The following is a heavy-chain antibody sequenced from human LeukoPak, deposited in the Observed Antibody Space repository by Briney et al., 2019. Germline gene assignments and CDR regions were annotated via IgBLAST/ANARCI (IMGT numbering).Heavy chain of an antibody. V-gene: IGHV1-2*02. J-gene: IGHJ4*02. Sequence: GASVTVSCTASGYTFTCYYMHWVRQAPGQGLEWMGWINPNSGGTNYAQKFQGRVTMTRDTSISTAYMELSRLRSDDTAVYYCARDRDSSGWYGGDYWGQGTLVTVSS. CDR2: INPNSGGT. D-gene: IGHD6-19*01. CDR3: ARDRDSSGWYGGDY. CDR1: GYTFTCYY.